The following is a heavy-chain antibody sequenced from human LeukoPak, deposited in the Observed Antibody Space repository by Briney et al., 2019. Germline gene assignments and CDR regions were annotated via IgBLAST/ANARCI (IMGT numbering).Heavy chain of an antibody. CDR1: GYTFTGYY. V-gene: IGHV1-2*06. CDR2: INPNSGGT. CDR3: ARVGDGLNDAFDI. D-gene: IGHD5-24*01. Sequence: ASVKVTCKASGYTFTGYYMNWVRQAPGPGHEWMGRINPNSGGTNYAQKLQGRVTMTRETSISTAYMELRRLRSDDTAVYYCARVGDGLNDAFDIWGQGTMVTVSS. J-gene: IGHJ3*02.